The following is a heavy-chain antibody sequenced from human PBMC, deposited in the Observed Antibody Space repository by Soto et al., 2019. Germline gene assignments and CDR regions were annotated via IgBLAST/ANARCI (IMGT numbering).Heavy chain of an antibody. Sequence: PGGSLRLSCAASGFSFSNTWMNWVRQAPGKGLEWVGRNKTKNDGGTTDYAAPVKGRLTISRDDSKNILYLQMNSLQTQDTAVYYCTTSGFGSGGIFDYWGQGTLVTVSS. CDR3: TTSGFGSGGIFDY. CDR1: GFSFSNTW. CDR2: NKTKNDGGTT. V-gene: IGHV3-15*07. J-gene: IGHJ4*02. D-gene: IGHD3-3*01.